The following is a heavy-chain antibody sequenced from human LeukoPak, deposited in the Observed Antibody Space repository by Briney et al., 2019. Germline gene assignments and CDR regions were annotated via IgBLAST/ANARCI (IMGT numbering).Heavy chain of an antibody. V-gene: IGHV3-11*01. J-gene: IGHJ4*02. CDR3: ALYSSIFGFDY. Sequence: GGSLRLSCAASGFTFNDYYMSWIRQAPGKGLEWVPYISSSGYTIYYADSVKGRFTISRDNAKNSLYLQMNSLRAEDTAVYYCALYSSIFGFDYWGQGTLVTVSS. CDR2: ISSSGYTI. CDR1: GFTFNDYY. D-gene: IGHD6-13*01.